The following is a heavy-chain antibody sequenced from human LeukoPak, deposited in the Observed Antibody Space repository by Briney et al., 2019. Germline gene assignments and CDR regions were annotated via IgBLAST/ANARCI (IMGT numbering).Heavy chain of an antibody. CDR1: GGSFSGYY. CDR3: ARGWNSRPLDP. CDR2: INHSGNT. J-gene: IGHJ5*02. D-gene: IGHD2/OR15-2a*01. V-gene: IGHV4-34*01. Sequence: PSETLSLTCAVYGGSFSGYYWTWIRQTPGKGLEWIGEINHSGNTNYNPSLKSRVTISVDPSKKQFSLKVTSVTAADTAAYYCARGWNSRPLDPWGQGTPVTVSS.